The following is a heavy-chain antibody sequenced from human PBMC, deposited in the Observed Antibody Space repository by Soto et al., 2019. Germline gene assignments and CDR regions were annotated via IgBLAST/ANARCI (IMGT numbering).Heavy chain of an antibody. CDR2: INAGNGNT. CDR3: ARAVAVPAAFDY. Sequence: QVQLVQSGAEEKKPGASVKVSCKASGYTFTGYAMHWVRQAPGQRLEWMGWINAGNGNTKYSQKFQGRVTITRDTSATAAYMELSSLSSEDTAVYYCARAVAVPAAFDYWGQGTLVTVSS. D-gene: IGHD6-19*01. V-gene: IGHV1-3*05. J-gene: IGHJ4*02. CDR1: GYTFTGYA.